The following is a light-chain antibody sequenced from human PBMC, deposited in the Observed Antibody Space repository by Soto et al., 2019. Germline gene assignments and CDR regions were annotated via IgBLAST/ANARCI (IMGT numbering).Light chain of an antibody. CDR1: QTISTS. CDR3: QQPHNFPHT. J-gene: IGKJ3*01. V-gene: IGKV1-39*01. CDR2: TAS. Sequence: DIQMTQSPSSLSASVGDRVTITCRSSQTISTSVNWYQQKPGRAPNLLIFTASSLQSGVPSRFRGTGSGTQFTLTVSSLPPEDFATYYCQQPHNFPHTFGPGTNVEIK.